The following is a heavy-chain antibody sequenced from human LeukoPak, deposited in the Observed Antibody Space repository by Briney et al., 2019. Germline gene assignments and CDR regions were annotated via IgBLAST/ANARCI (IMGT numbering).Heavy chain of an antibody. CDR3: ARDNYNILTGYVRYAFDI. CDR2: ISAHNGNT. Sequence: ASVKVSCTASGYTFTSYGISWVRQAPGQGLEWMGWISAHNGNTNYAQKLQGRVTMTTDTSTSTAYMELRSLRSDDTAVYYCARDNYNILTGYVRYAFDIWGQGTMVTVSS. V-gene: IGHV1-18*01. D-gene: IGHD3-9*01. CDR1: GYTFTSYG. J-gene: IGHJ3*02.